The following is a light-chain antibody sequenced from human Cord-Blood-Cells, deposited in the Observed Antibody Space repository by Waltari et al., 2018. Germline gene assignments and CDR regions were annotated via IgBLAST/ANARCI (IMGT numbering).Light chain of an antibody. Sequence: SSELTLDPAVSVALGQTLRSTCQGDRRRSYYASWYQQKPGQAPVLVIYGKNNRPSGIPDRFSGSSSGNTASLTITGAQAEDEADYYCNSRDSSGNHLVFGGGTKLTVL. J-gene: IGLJ2*01. V-gene: IGLV3-19*01. CDR3: NSRDSSGNHLV. CDR2: GKN. CDR1: RRRSYY.